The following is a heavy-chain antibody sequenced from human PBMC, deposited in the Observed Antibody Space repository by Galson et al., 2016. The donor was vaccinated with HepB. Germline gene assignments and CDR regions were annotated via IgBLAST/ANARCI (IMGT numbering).Heavy chain of an antibody. V-gene: IGHV5-51*01. J-gene: IGHJ6*02. CDR2: IYPTDSDT. CDR3: ARRSGQYYYYGMDV. D-gene: IGHD7-27*01. CDR1: GFSFTTYW. Sequence: QSGAEVKKPGESLKISCKASGFSFTTYWIGWVRQMPGKGLEWMGIIYPTDSDTRYSPSFQGQVTISADMSTSTAYLRWSSLKASDTAIYYCARRSGQYYYYGMDVWGQGTTVTVSS.